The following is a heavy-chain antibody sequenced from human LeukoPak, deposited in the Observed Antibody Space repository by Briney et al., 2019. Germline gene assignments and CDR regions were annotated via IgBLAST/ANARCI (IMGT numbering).Heavy chain of an antibody. J-gene: IGHJ4*02. CDR2: ISSNGSTI. CDR1: ALTFSDYS. Sequence: GGSLRLSCAASALTFSDYSMNWVRQAPGKGLEWISYISSNGSTIYYAASVKGRLTISRDSAKNSLYLQMNGLRAEDTAIYYCARDPKTSFDHWGQGTLVTVSS. CDR3: ARDPKTSFDH. V-gene: IGHV3-48*01.